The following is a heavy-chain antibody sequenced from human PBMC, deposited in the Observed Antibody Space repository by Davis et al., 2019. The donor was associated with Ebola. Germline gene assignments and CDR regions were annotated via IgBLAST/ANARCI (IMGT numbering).Heavy chain of an antibody. CDR2: IYYSGST. V-gene: IGHV4-59*12. J-gene: IGHJ4*02. D-gene: IGHD6-13*01. Sequence: SETLSLTCTVSGGSISFYYWTWIRQPPGKGLEWIGYIYYSGSTNYNPSLKSRVTISVDTSKNQFSLKLSSVTAADTAVYYCAREKHSSSWYNSYFDYWGQGTLVTVSS. CDR1: GGSISFYY. CDR3: AREKHSSSWYNSYFDY.